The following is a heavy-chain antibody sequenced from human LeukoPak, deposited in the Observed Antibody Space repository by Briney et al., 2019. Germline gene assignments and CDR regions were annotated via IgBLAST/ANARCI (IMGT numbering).Heavy chain of an antibody. D-gene: IGHD6-19*01. CDR2: LSGSGIAT. V-gene: IGHV3-23*01. CDR3: ARGTYSSGWSYFDY. Sequence: PGGSLTPACATSGFTFINSATGSARQDPRKGLGLVSTLSGSGIATYYAASVKGRFTIYRDNRKNTLYLQMNSLRAEDTAVYYCARGTYSSGWSYFDYWGHGTLVTVSS. CDR1: GFTFINSA. J-gene: IGHJ4*01.